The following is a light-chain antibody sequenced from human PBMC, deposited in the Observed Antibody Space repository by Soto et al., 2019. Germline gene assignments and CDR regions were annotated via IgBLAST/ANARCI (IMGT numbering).Light chain of an antibody. CDR3: ETWDSKNRV. Sequence: QLVLTQSSSASASLGSSVRLTCTLSSWHRTNTIAWHRQQPGKAPRFLMKVEVRGDYKKESGVPDRFSGSSSGPDRYLSISNLQSEDEADYYCETWDSKNRVFGGGTQLTVL. CDR2: VEVRGDY. V-gene: IGLV4-60*03. J-gene: IGLJ2*01. CDR1: SWHRTNT.